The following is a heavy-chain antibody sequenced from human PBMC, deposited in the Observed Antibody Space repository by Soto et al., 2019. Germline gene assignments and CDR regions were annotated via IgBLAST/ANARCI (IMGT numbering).Heavy chain of an antibody. Sequence: PGGSLRLSCAASGFTFSSSWMHWVRQAPGKGLVWVSRINSGASTTNYADSVKGRFTISRDNAKNTLYLQMDSLTAEDTAGYYCARGPSGWFGYDYWGQGTLVTVSS. J-gene: IGHJ4*02. V-gene: IGHV3-74*01. CDR2: INSGASTT. D-gene: IGHD6-19*01. CDR1: GFTFSSSW. CDR3: ARGPSGWFGYDY.